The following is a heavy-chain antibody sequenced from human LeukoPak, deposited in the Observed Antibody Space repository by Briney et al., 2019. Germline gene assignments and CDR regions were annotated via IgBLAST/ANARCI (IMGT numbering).Heavy chain of an antibody. Sequence: ASVKVSFTASGYTFTSYGISWVRQAPGQGREWMGWISAYNGNTNYAQKLQGRVTMTTDTSTSTAYMELRSLRSDDTAVYYCARAPYNWNDASDYWGQGTLVTVSS. V-gene: IGHV1-18*04. D-gene: IGHD1-1*01. J-gene: IGHJ4*02. CDR2: ISAYNGNT. CDR1: GYTFTSYG. CDR3: ARAPYNWNDASDY.